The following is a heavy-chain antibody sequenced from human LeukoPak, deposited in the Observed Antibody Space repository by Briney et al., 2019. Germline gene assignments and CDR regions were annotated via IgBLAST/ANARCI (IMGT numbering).Heavy chain of an antibody. V-gene: IGHV3-74*01. D-gene: IGHD3-10*01. J-gene: IGHJ6*02. CDR1: GNYW. CDR2: IDSDGSST. Sequence: GGSLRLSCAASGNYWMHWVRQAPGEGLVWVSRIDSDGSSTSYADSAKGRFTISRDNAKNTLYLQLNSLRAEDTAVYYCSRDRRYGGMDVWGQGTTVTVSS. CDR3: SRDRRYGGMDV.